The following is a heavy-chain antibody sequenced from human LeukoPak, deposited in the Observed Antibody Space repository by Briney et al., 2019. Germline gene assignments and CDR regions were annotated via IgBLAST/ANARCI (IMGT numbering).Heavy chain of an antibody. D-gene: IGHD3-22*01. CDR1: GFTFSSYG. J-gene: IGHJ5*02. CDR2: IRYDGSNK. V-gene: IGHV3-30*02. CDR3: AKDLRTYYYDSSGYQQIDP. Sequence: PGGSLRLSCAASGFTFSSYGMHWVRQAPGKGLEWVAFIRYDGSNKYYADSVKGRFTVSRDNSKNTLYLQMNSLRAEDTAVYYCAKDLRTYYYDSSGYQQIDPWGQGTLVTVSS.